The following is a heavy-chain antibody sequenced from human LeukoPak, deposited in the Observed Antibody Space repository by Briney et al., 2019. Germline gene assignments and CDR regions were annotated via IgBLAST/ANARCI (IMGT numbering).Heavy chain of an antibody. J-gene: IGHJ4*02. CDR3: AREGSYYGSGSPPLDY. CDR2: INHSGTT. V-gene: IGHV4-34*01. CDR1: GGSFSDYY. Sequence: SETLSLTCAVYGGSFSDYYWSWIRQPPGKGLEGIGEINHSGTTNYNPSLKSRVTISVDTSKNQFSLKLSSVTAADTAVYYCAREGSYYGSGSPPLDYWGQGTLVTVSS. D-gene: IGHD3-10*01.